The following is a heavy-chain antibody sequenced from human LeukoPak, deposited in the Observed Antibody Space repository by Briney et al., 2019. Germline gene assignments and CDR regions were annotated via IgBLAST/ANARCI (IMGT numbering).Heavy chain of an antibody. CDR1: GFIFRNYG. Sequence: PGGSLRLSCAASGFIFRNYGMSWVRQAPGKGLEWVSTVHGRNYYADSVKGRFIISRDDSRSTLCLQMDNLRVEDTAVYYCAKDQPGDGYNSIWGQGTLVTVSS. D-gene: IGHD5-24*01. CDR2: VHGRN. V-gene: IGHV3-23*01. CDR3: AKDQPGDGYNSI. J-gene: IGHJ4*02.